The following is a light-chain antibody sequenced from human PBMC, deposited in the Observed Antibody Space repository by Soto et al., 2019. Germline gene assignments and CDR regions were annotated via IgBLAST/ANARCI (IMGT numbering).Light chain of an antibody. V-gene: IGLV1-44*01. CDR1: SSNIGSNT. CDR3: AAWDDSLNGYV. Sequence: QPVLTQPPSASGTPGQRVTISCSGSSSNIGSNTVNWYQQLPGTAPKLLIYSNNQRPSGVPDRFSGSRSGTSASLAISGLQSEDDADYYCAAWDDSLNGYVFGPGTKVTVL. J-gene: IGLJ1*01. CDR2: SNN.